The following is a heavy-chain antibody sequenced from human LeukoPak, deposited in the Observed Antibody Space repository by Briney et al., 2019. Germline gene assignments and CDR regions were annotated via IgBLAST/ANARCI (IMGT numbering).Heavy chain of an antibody. CDR2: IYYSGST. CDR3: ARHPSIAVAGKDWFDP. J-gene: IGHJ5*02. V-gene: IGHV4-59*08. Sequence: SETLSLTCTVSGGSISSYYWSWIRQPPGKGLEWIGYIYYSGSTNYNPSLKSRVTISVDTSKNQFSLKLSSVTAADTAVYYCARHPSIAVAGKDWFDPWGQGTLVTVSS. D-gene: IGHD6-19*01. CDR1: GGSISSYY.